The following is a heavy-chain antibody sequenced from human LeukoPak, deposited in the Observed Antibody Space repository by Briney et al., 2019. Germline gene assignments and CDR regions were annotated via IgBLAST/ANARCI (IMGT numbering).Heavy chain of an antibody. J-gene: IGHJ4*02. CDR3: ARSHYGGPLMSFYFDS. D-gene: IGHD4-23*01. Sequence: QSGGSQRLSCAASGFTFSSNAMSWGRQAPGKGLEWVSYISESGSSIYYADSVKGRFTISRDNAKNSLYLQMNSLRAEDTAVYYCARSHYGGPLMSFYFDSWGQGTLVTASS. CDR2: ISESGSSI. CDR1: GFTFSSNA. V-gene: IGHV3-48*04.